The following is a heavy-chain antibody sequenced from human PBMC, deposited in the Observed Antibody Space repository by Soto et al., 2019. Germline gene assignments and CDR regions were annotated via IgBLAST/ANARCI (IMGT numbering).Heavy chain of an antibody. D-gene: IGHD3-10*01. V-gene: IGHV3-64*01. Sequence: EVQLVESGGGLVQPGGSLRLSCAASGFTFSSYAMHWVRQAPGKGLEYVSAISSNGGSTYYANSLKGRFTISRDNSKNTLYLQMGSLRAEDMAVYYCARVQSPGFGELLGAAFDIWGQGTMVTVSS. CDR1: GFTFSSYA. CDR2: ISSNGGST. J-gene: IGHJ3*02. CDR3: ARVQSPGFGELLGAAFDI.